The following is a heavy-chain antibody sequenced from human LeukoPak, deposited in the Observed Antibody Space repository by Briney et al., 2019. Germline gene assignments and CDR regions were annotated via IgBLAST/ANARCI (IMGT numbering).Heavy chain of an antibody. CDR1: GYTFTNYY. Sequence: GASVKVSCKASGYTFTNYYLHWVRQAPGQGLAWMGIINPSGDTTRYVEKLQGRVTMARDTSASTVYMELSSLRSEDTAVYYCARGGYSESFYNSRSYGMDVWGQGTTVIVSS. CDR3: ARGGYSESFYNSRSYGMDV. D-gene: IGHD3-10*01. J-gene: IGHJ6*02. CDR2: INPSGDTT. V-gene: IGHV1-46*01.